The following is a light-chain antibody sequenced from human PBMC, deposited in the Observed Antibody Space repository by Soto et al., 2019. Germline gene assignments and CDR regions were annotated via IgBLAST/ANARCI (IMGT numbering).Light chain of an antibody. CDR3: QQYNNWLT. CDR1: QSVSTN. V-gene: IGKV3-15*01. Sequence: DIVMTQSPATLSVSQGERATLSCRASQSVSTNLAWYQQKPGQAPRLLIYGASTRATGIPARFSGSGSGTEFTLTISSLQSEDFAVYYCQQYNNWLTFGGGTKVDI. J-gene: IGKJ4*01. CDR2: GAS.